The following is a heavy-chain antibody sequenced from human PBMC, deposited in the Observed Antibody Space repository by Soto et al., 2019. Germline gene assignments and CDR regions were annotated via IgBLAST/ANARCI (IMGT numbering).Heavy chain of an antibody. J-gene: IGHJ4*02. CDR3: AKGEENWNRPDY. Sequence: GGSLRLSCAASGFTFSSYGMHWVRQAPGKGLEWVAVISYDGSNKYYADSVKGRFTISRDNSKNTLYLQMNSLRAEDTAVYYCAKGEENWNRPDYWGQRTLVTVSS. D-gene: IGHD1-1*01. CDR2: ISYDGSNK. V-gene: IGHV3-30*18. CDR1: GFTFSSYG.